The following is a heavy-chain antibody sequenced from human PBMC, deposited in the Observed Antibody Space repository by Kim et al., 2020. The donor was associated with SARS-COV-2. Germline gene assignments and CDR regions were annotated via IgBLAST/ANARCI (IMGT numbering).Heavy chain of an antibody. J-gene: IGHJ5*02. CDR2: INHSGST. V-gene: IGHV4-34*01. CDR1: GGSFSGYY. Sequence: SETLSLTCAVYGGSFSGYYWSWIRQPPGKGLEWIGEINHSGSTNYNPSLKSRVTISVDTSKNQFSLKLSSVTAADTAVYYCAREGSSSWNNWFDPWGQGTLVTVSS. D-gene: IGHD6-13*01. CDR3: AREGSSSWNNWFDP.